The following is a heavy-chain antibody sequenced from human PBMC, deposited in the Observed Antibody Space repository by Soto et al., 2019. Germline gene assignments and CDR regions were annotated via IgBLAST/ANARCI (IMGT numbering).Heavy chain of an antibody. J-gene: IGHJ6*02. D-gene: IGHD2-8*01. CDR3: AKGGAEMLGYYYYFVMDV. V-gene: IGHV3-23*01. Sequence: EVQLLESGGDLVQPGGSLRLSCAASGFRFSSYAMSWVRQAPGKGLEWMSSISGSGGTTYYADSVKGRITISRDNSKNTVYLQMSGLRAEDTAIYYCAKGGAEMLGYYYYFVMDVWGQGTTVSVSS. CDR2: ISGSGGTT. CDR1: GFRFSSYA.